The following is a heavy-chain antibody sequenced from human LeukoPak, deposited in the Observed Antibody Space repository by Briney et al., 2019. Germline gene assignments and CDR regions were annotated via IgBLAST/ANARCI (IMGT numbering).Heavy chain of an antibody. CDR1: GFTFISYG. V-gene: IGHV3-33*08. Sequence: GGSLELSFAASGFTFISYGRHWVGQAPGKGLGGWPVIWYGGSNKYYADSVKGRFTISRDNSKNTLYLQMNSLRAEDTAVYYCARGVRSGWYRYFDYWGQGTLVTVSS. CDR3: ARGVRSGWYRYFDY. CDR2: IWYGGSNK. D-gene: IGHD6-19*01. J-gene: IGHJ4*02.